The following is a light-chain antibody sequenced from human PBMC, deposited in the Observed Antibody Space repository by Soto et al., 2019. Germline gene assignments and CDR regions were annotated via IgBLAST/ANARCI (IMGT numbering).Light chain of an antibody. CDR3: QQYLKSAWT. CDR1: QSVLYSSNNKDC. CDR2: WAS. J-gene: IGKJ1*01. V-gene: IGKV4-1*01. Sequence: DIVVTQSPDSLAVSLGERATIKCETSQSVLYSSNNKDCLAWYQQKPGQPPKLLVYWASTRDSGVPDRFSGSGSGTEFTLTISSLQAEDAAVYYCQQYLKSAWTFGPGTRVEIK.